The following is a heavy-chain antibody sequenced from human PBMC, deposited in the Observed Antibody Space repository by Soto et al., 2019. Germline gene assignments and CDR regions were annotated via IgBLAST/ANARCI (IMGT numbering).Heavy chain of an antibody. Sequence: ASVKVSCKAPADTFTSYYIHWLRQAPGQRPEWIGWVATTSTNTNYSQNFQGRVTMTRDTSASTAYMELSSLRSEDTAVYYCARDTELTLVTTLDYWGQGTPVTVSS. CDR3: ARDTELTLVTTLDY. CDR1: ADTFTSYY. J-gene: IGHJ4*02. D-gene: IGHD4-17*01. CDR2: VATTSTNT. V-gene: IGHV1-3*04.